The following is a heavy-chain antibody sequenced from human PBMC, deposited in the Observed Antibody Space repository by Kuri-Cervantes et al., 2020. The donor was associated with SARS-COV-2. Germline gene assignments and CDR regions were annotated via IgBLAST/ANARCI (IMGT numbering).Heavy chain of an antibody. CDR2: IYYSGST. CDR3: ARLGKSGDYSKQLYY. Sequence: SETLSLTCTVSGGSISSGGYYWSWIRQHPGKGLEWIGYIYYSGSTYYNPSLKSRVTISVDTSKNQFSLKLSSVTAADTAVYYCARLGKSGDYSKQLYYWVQETLVTVSS. V-gene: IGHV4-31*03. D-gene: IGHD4-17*01. CDR1: GGSISSGGYY. J-gene: IGHJ4*02.